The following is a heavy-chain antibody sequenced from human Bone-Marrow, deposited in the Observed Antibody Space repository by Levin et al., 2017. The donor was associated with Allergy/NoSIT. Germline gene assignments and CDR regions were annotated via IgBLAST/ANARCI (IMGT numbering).Heavy chain of an antibody. CDR2: VYWDDDK. D-gene: IGHD3-10*01. CDR1: GFSLSTSGVG. Sequence: QTLSLTCTFSGFSLSTSGVGVGWTRQPPGKALEWLALVYWDDDKRYSPSLKSRLTITKDTTKNQVVLTMTNMDPVDTGTYYCAHRARAPDGSGSYPYWGQGILVTVSS. CDR3: AHRARAPDGSGSYPY. V-gene: IGHV2-5*02. J-gene: IGHJ4*02.